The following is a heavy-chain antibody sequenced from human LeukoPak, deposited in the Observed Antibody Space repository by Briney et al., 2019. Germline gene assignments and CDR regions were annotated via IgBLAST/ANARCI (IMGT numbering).Heavy chain of an antibody. Sequence: ASVKVSCKASGGTFNSYAISWVRQAPGQGLEWMGWINTNTGNPTYAQGFTGRFVFSLDTSVTTAYLQISSLKAEDTAVYYCARERNDCYGSSGCVGDSYMDVWGKGTTVTVSS. CDR3: ARERNDCYGSSGCVGDSYMDV. CDR1: GGTFNSYA. J-gene: IGHJ6*03. D-gene: IGHD3-22*01. CDR2: INTNTGNP. V-gene: IGHV7-4-1*02.